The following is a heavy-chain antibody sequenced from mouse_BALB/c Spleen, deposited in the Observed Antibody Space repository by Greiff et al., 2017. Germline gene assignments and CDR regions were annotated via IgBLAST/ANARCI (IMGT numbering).Heavy chain of an antibody. D-gene: IGHD2-1*01. CDR1: GYSITSDYA. Sequence: EVKLEESGPGLVKPSQSLSLTCTVTGYSITSDYAWNWIRQFPGNKLEWMGYISYSGSTSYNPSLKSRISITRDTSKNQFFLQLNSVTTEDTATYYCARAGNYGLFAYWGQGTLVTVSA. CDR2: ISYSGST. CDR3: ARAGNYGLFAY. J-gene: IGHJ3*01. V-gene: IGHV3-2*02.